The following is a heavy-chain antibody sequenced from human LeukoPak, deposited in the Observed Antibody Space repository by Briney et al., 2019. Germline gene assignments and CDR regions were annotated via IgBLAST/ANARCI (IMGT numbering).Heavy chain of an antibody. CDR3: AREAEYESYYFDY. D-gene: IGHD2/OR15-2a*01. CDR1: GFTFSSYS. CDR2: ISSSSSYI. Sequence: GGSLRLSCAASGFTFSSYSMNWVRQAPGKGLEWVSSISSSSSYIYYADSVKGRFTISRDNAKNSLYLQMNSLRAEDTAVYYCAREAEYESYYFDYWGQGTLVTVSS. J-gene: IGHJ4*02. V-gene: IGHV3-21*01.